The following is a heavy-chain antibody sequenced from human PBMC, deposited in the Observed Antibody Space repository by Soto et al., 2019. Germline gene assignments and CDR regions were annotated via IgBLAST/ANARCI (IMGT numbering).Heavy chain of an antibody. Sequence: EVQLVESGGGLVKPGGSLRLSCAASGFTFSSYSMNWVRQAPGKGLEWVSSISSSSFSINYADSVKGRFSISRDNAQNSLHLQMNNLRAEDTAVYYCARNESANIYGMDVWGQGTMVTVSS. CDR3: ARNESANIYGMDV. CDR1: GFTFSSYS. CDR2: ISSSSFSI. V-gene: IGHV3-21*02. J-gene: IGHJ6*02.